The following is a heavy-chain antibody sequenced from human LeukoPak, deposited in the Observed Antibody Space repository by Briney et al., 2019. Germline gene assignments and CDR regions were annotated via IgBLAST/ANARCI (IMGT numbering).Heavy chain of an antibody. CDR1: GFTFRSDR. J-gene: IGHJ4*02. V-gene: IGHV3-21*01. CDR3: AAYRLGYCSGGSCYSSDY. Sequence: GRSLRLSYAGSGFTFRSDRRNCLRQAPGKGLEWVSSISSSSSYRYYADSVKGRFTISRDNAKNSLYLQMNSLRAEDTAVYYCAAYRLGYCSGGSCYSSDYWGQGTLVTVSS. D-gene: IGHD2-15*01. CDR2: ISSSSSYR.